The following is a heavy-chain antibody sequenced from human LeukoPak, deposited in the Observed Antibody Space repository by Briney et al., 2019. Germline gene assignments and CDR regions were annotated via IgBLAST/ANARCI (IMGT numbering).Heavy chain of an antibody. V-gene: IGHV4-39*07. Sequence: SETLSLTCTVSGGSISGSSYYWGWIRQPPGKGLEWIGSIYYSGSTYYNPSLKSRVTISVDTSKNQFSLKLSSVTAADTAVYYCARAALQWDAFDIWGQGTMVTVSS. CDR1: GGSISGSSYY. CDR2: IYYSGST. CDR3: ARAALQWDAFDI. D-gene: IGHD5-24*01. J-gene: IGHJ3*02.